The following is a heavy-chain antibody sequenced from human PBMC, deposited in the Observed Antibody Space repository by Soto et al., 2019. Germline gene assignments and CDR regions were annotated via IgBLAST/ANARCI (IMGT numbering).Heavy chain of an antibody. D-gene: IGHD2-21*02. CDR3: TRGVTFSFDY. CDR2: INGDGGTI. Sequence: EVQLVEAGGGLVQPGGSLRLSCAASGFTFSTSWIHWVRQAPGKGLVWVSRINGDGGTINYADSVKDLFTISRDNAKITVYLQMNSLSADDTAVYCCTRGVTFSFDYLGQGTLVTFSS. J-gene: IGHJ4*02. CDR1: GFTFSTSW. V-gene: IGHV3-74*01.